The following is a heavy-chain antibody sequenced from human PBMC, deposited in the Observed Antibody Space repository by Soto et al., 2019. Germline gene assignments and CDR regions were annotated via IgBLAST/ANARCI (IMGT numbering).Heavy chain of an antibody. CDR3: ARWSYLDY. J-gene: IGHJ4*02. CDR1: GFSFGSYA. CDR2: ISGSDGKT. V-gene: IGHV3-23*01. Sequence: GGSLRLSCAASGFSFGSYALSWVRQAPGKGLEWVSTISGSDGKTFYADSVKGRFSISRDTSQSTLYLQMNSLRADDTAMYYCARWSYLDYWGQGTRVT. D-gene: IGHD3-3*01.